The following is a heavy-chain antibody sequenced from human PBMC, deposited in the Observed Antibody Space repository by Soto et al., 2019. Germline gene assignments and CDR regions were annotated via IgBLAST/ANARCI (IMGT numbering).Heavy chain of an antibody. D-gene: IGHD6-19*01. CDR1: GGSISSSSYY. V-gene: IGHV4-39*01. Sequence: QLQLQESGPGLVKPSETLSLTCTVSGGSISSSSYYWGWIRQPPGKGLEWIGRIYYSGSTYYNPSLKSRVTISVDTSKNQFSLTLSSVTAADTAVYYCARRGWYFDYWGQGTLVTVSS. CDR2: IYYSGST. J-gene: IGHJ4*02. CDR3: ARRGWYFDY.